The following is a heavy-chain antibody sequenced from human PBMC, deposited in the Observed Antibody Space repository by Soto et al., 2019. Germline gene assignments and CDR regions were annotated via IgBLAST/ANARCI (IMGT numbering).Heavy chain of an antibody. CDR1: GFTFSSYA. D-gene: IGHD2-15*01. CDR2: ISYDGSNK. V-gene: IGHV3-30-3*01. Sequence: PGGSLTLSCAAYGFTFSSYATHWVRPAPGKGLEWVAVISYDGSNKYYADSVKGRFTISRDNSKNTLYLQMNSLRAEDTAVYYCARGYCSGGSCTYFDSCVQITVVIVTS. J-gene: IGHJ4*02. CDR3: ARGYCSGGSCTYFDS.